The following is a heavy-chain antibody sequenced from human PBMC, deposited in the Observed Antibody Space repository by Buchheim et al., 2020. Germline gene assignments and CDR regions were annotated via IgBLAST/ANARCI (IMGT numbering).Heavy chain of an antibody. V-gene: IGHV3-30-3*01. CDR3: ARDRRRGLSTSFIYYYYGIDV. Sequence: QVQLVESGGGVVQPGRSLRLSCAASGFTFSSYAMHWVRQAPGKGLEWVAVISYDGSNKYYADSVKGRFTISRDNSKNTLYLQMNSLRAEDTAVYYCARDRRRGLSTSFIYYYYGIDVWGQGTT. CDR2: ISYDGSNK. J-gene: IGHJ6*01. D-gene: IGHD2-2*01. CDR1: GFTFSSYA.